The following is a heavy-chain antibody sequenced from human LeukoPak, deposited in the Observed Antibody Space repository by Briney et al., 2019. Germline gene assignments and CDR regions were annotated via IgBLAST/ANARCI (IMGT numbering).Heavy chain of an antibody. Sequence: SETLSLTCTVSGGSISSYYWSWIRQPPGKGLEWIGYIYYSGSTNYNPSLKSRVTISVDTSKNQFSLKLSSVTAADTAVYYCARLRDYYGSGSYVDYWGQGTLVTVSS. V-gene: IGHV4-59*12. CDR1: GGSISSYY. D-gene: IGHD3-10*01. J-gene: IGHJ4*02. CDR3: ARLRDYYGSGSYVDY. CDR2: IYYSGST.